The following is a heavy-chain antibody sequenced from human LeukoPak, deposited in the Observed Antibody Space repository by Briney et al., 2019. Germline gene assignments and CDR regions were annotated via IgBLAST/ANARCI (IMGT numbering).Heavy chain of an antibody. D-gene: IGHD6-19*01. Sequence: GGSLRLSCAASGFTFSSHALHWVRQAPGKGLEWVAVISSDGSYKYYADSVKGRFTISRDSSKNTLYLQMNSLRAEDTAVYYCAKDPYSSGWYFDYWGQGTLVTVSS. V-gene: IGHV3-30*04. CDR3: AKDPYSSGWYFDY. J-gene: IGHJ4*02. CDR1: GFTFSSHA. CDR2: ISSDGSYK.